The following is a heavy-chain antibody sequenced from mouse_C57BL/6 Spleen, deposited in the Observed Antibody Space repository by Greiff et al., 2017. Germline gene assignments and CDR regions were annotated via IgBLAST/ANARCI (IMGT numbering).Heavy chain of an antibody. J-gene: IGHJ2*01. CDR1: GYTFTDYY. D-gene: IGHD1-1*01. V-gene: IGHV1-76*01. CDR2: IYPGSGNT. CDR3: ARGYYGSSFDY. Sequence: QVQLKESGAELVRPGASVKLSCKASGYTFTDYYINWVKQRPGQGLEWIARIYPGSGNTYYNEKFKGKATLTAEKSSSTAYMQLSSLTSEDSAVYFCARGYYGSSFDYWGQGTTLTVSS.